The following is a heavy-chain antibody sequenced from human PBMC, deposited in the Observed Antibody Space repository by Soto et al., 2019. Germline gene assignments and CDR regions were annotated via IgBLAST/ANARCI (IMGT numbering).Heavy chain of an antibody. J-gene: IGHJ6*02. CDR1: GYTFTSYY. CDR3: ARETGYDILTGYWAKYYYYGMDV. D-gene: IGHD3-9*01. V-gene: IGHV1-46*01. CDR2: INPSGGST. Sequence: ASVTVSCKASGYTFTSYYMRWVRQAPGQGLEWMGIINPSGGSTSYTQKFQGRVTMTRDTSTSTVYMELSSLRSEDTAVYYCARETGYDILTGYWAKYYYYGMDVWGQGTTVTVSS.